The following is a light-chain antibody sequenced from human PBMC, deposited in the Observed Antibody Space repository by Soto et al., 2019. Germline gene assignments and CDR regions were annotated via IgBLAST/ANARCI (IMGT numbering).Light chain of an antibody. CDR2: GAS. J-gene: IGKJ1*01. CDR1: QSVSSSY. V-gene: IGKV3-20*01. Sequence: EIVLTQSPGTLSLSPGERATLSCRASQSVSSSYLAWYQQKPGQAPRLLIYGASSRATGIPDRFSGSGSGHFFTLTISSVDPEVYVVYYCQLDSSPPLWTFGQGTKLEI. CDR3: QLDSSPPLWT.